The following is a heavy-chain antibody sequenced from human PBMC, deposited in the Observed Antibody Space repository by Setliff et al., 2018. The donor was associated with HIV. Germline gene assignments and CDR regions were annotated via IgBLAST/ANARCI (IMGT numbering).Heavy chain of an antibody. CDR1: GGSISSYF. D-gene: IGHD2-21*01. J-gene: IGHJ5*02. CDR3: ARGGRDGIA. V-gene: IGHV4-59*12. Sequence: SETLSLTCTVSGGSISSYFWSWIRQPPGKGLEWIGYMSYSGSTYYNPSLKSRIIMSVDTSKNQFSLKLNSVTAADTAVYYCARGGRDGIAWGQGTLVTVSS. CDR2: MSYSGST.